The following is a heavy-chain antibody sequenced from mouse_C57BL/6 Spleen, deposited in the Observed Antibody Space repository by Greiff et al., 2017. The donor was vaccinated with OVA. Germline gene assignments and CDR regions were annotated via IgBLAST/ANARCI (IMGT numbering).Heavy chain of an antibody. CDR3: ATTVVDY. Sequence: QVQLQQSGPELVKPGASVKLSCKASGYAFSSSWMNWVKQRPGKGLEWIGRIYPGDGDTNYNGKFKGKATLTADKSSSTAYMQLSSLTSEDSAVYSCATTVVDYWGQGTTLQSPQ. J-gene: IGHJ2*01. D-gene: IGHD1-1*01. V-gene: IGHV1-82*01. CDR2: IYPGDGDT. CDR1: GYAFSSSW.